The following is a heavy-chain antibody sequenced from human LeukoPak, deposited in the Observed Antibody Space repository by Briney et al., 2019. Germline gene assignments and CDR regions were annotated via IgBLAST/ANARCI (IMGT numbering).Heavy chain of an antibody. Sequence: ASVKVSCKASGYTFTSHGIIWVRQAPGQGLEWMGWISGYNGDTNFAQMFQGRVTMATDTSTSTAYMELRSLRSDDTAMYYCARGGMYYYGSAYYFDYWGQGTLVTVSS. J-gene: IGHJ4*02. CDR2: ISGYNGDT. CDR3: ARGGMYYYGSAYYFDY. CDR1: GYTFTSHG. V-gene: IGHV1-18*04. D-gene: IGHD3-10*01.